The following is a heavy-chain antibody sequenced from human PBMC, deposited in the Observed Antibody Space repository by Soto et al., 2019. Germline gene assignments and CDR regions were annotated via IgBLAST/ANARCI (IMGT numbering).Heavy chain of an antibody. D-gene: IGHD6-13*01. V-gene: IGHV1-46*03. CDR3: ARESPGIAAAGTGWSWFDP. CDR2: INPSGGST. CDR1: GYTFTSYY. J-gene: IGHJ5*02. Sequence: ASVKVSCKASGYTFTSYYMHWVRQAPGQGLEWMGIINPSGGSTSYAQKFQGRVTMTRDTSTSTVYMELSSLRSEDTAVYYCARESPGIAAAGTGWSWFDPWGQGTLVTVSS.